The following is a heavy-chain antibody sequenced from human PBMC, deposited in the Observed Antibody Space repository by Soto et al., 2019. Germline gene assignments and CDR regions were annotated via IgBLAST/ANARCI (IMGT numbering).Heavy chain of an antibody. J-gene: IGHJ4*02. D-gene: IGHD2-21*02. CDR2: ITSTSTYI. CDR3: ARDGARDRGDKGFDY. V-gene: IGHV3-21*01. CDR1: GFTFSSYT. Sequence: EVQLVESGGGLVKPGGSLRLSCAASGFTFSSYTMHWVRQVPGKGLEWVSSITSTSTYIYYTDSLKGRFTISRDNAQNSLYLQMDSLGPGDTAVYYCARDGARDRGDKGFDYWGQGTLVTVSS.